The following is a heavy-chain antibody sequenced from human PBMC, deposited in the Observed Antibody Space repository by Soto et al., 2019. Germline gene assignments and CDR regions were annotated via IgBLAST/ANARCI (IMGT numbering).Heavy chain of an antibody. CDR1: GGSISSYY. V-gene: IGHV4-59*01. CDR2: IYYSGST. J-gene: IGHJ4*02. CDR3: ARVEGGFCSSTNCYPGPPNFDY. D-gene: IGHD2-2*01. Sequence: PSETLSLTCTVSGGSISSYYWSWIRQPPGKGLEWIGYIYYSGSTNYNPSLKSRVTISVDTSKNQFSLKLSSVTAADTAVYYCARVEGGFCSSTNCYPGPPNFDYWGQGTLVTVSS.